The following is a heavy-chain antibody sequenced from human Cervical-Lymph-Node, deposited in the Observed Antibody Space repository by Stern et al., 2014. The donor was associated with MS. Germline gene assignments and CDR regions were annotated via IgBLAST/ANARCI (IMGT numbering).Heavy chain of an antibody. J-gene: IGHJ1*01. D-gene: IGHD6-19*01. V-gene: IGHV5-51*01. CDR1: GYSFTTYW. Sequence: EVQLEESGAEVKQPGESLKISCKGSGYSFTTYWIAWVRQMPGRGLEWMGLIYPGGSDTRYSPSFQGPVTISTDKSNTTAYLQWSSLKAADTAIYYCARPSNSGLFFQHWGQGTLVTVSS. CDR3: ARPSNSGLFFQH. CDR2: IYPGGSDT.